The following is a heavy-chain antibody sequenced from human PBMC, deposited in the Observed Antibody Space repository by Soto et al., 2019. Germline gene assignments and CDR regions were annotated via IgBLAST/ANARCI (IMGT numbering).Heavy chain of an antibody. Sequence: ASVKVSCKASGYTFTSYGISWVRQAPGQGFEWMGWISAYNGNTNYAQKLQGRVTMTTDTSTSTAYMELRSLRSDDTAVYYCARGITIFGVVLEKFDYWGQGTLVTVSS. V-gene: IGHV1-18*01. D-gene: IGHD3-3*01. CDR3: ARGITIFGVVLEKFDY. CDR1: GYTFTSYG. CDR2: ISAYNGNT. J-gene: IGHJ4*02.